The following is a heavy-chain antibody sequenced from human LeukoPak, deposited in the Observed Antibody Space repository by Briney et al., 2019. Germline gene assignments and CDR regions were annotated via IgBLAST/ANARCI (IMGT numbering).Heavy chain of an antibody. CDR3: ARRIAVAVPGGWFDP. Sequence: SETLSLTCTVSGGSISSSSYYWGWIRQPPGKGLEWIGSIYYSGSTYYNPSLKSRVTISVDTSKNQLSLKLSSVTAADTAVYYCARRIAVAVPGGWFDPWGQGTLVTVSS. CDR1: GGSISSSSYY. V-gene: IGHV4-39*01. J-gene: IGHJ5*02. CDR2: IYYSGST. D-gene: IGHD6-19*01.